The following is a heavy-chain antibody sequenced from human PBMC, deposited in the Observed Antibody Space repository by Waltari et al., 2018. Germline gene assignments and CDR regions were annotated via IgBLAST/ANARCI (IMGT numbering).Heavy chain of an antibody. Sequence: QVQLQESGPGLVKPSQTLSLTCTVSGGSISSGSYYWSWIRQPAGKGLEWIGRIYTSGRTNYTPSLKSRVTISVDTSKNQFSLKLSSVTAADTAVYYCAREDRRGVIWYWGQGTLVTVSS. CDR1: GGSISSGSYY. CDR3: AREDRRGVIWY. J-gene: IGHJ4*02. V-gene: IGHV4-61*02. D-gene: IGHD3-10*01. CDR2: IYTSGRT.